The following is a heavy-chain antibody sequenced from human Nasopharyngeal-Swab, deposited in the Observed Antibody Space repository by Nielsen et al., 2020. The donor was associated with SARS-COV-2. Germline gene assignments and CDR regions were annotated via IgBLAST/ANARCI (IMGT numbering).Heavy chain of an antibody. Sequence: GESLKISCKGSGYSFTSYWISWVRQMPGKGLEWMGRIDPSDSYTNYSPSFQGHVTISADMSISTAYLQWSSLKASDTAMYYCAASRGPGSYYYGSGDQSMDVWGQGTTVTVSS. CDR2: IDPSDSYT. V-gene: IGHV5-10-1*01. CDR1: GYSFTSYW. J-gene: IGHJ6*02. D-gene: IGHD3-10*01. CDR3: AASRGPGSYYYGSGDQSMDV.